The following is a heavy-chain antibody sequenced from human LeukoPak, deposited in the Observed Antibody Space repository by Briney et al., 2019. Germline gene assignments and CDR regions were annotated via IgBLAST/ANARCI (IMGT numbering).Heavy chain of an antibody. V-gene: IGHV4-34*01. CDR3: ASEMATIPGWFDP. Sequence: SETLSLTCAVYGGSFSGYYWSWIRQPPGKGLEWIGEINHSGSTNYNPSLKSRVTISVDTSKNQFSPKLSSATAADTAVYYCASEMATIPGWFDPWGQGTLVTVSS. CDR1: GGSFSGYY. CDR2: INHSGST. J-gene: IGHJ5*02. D-gene: IGHD5-24*01.